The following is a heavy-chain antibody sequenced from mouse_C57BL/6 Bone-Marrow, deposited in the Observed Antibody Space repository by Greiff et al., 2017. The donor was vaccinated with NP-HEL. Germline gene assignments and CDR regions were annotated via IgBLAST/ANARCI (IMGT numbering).Heavy chain of an antibody. J-gene: IGHJ4*01. Sequence: EVQRVESGGGLVKPGGSLKLSCAASGFTFGSYAMSWVRQTPEKRLEWVATISDGGSYTYYPDNVKGRFTISRDNAKNNLYLQMSHLKSEDTAMYYCARAGSVSYYAMGYWGQGTSVTVSS. V-gene: IGHV5-4*01. D-gene: IGHD3-1*01. CDR2: ISDGGSYT. CDR3: ARAGSVSYYAMGY. CDR1: GFTFGSYA.